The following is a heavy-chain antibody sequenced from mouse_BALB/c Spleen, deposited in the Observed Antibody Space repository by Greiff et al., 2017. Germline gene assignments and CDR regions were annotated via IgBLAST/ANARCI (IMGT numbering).Heavy chain of an antibody. CDR1: GFNFKDTY. Sequence: EVKLQESGAELVKPGASVKLSCTASGFNFKDTYMHWVKQRPEQGLEWIGRIDPANGNTKYDPKFQGKATITADTSSNTAYLQLSSLTSEDTAVYYCARLWLRDWYFDVWGAGTTVTVSS. D-gene: IGHD2-2*01. CDR3: ARLWLRDWYFDV. V-gene: IGHV14-3*02. J-gene: IGHJ1*01. CDR2: IDPANGNT.